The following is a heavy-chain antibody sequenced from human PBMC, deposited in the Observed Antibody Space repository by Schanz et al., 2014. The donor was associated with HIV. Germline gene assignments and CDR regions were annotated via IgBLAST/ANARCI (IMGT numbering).Heavy chain of an antibody. CDR2: IIPLSGTP. V-gene: IGHV1-69*06. J-gene: IGHJ6*02. Sequence: QVQLVQSGAEVKKPGSSVKVFCRASGGTFINYAFSWVRQAPGQGLEWMGGIIPLSGTPFYAQKFQGRVAITVDKSTGTVYMDLGSLTSEDTAVYFCARDIKYDDPFQYGMDVWGQGTTVSVSS. D-gene: IGHD1-1*01. CDR1: GGTFINYA. CDR3: ARDIKYDDPFQYGMDV.